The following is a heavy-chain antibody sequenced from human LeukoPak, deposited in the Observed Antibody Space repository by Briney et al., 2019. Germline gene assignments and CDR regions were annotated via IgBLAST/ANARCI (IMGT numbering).Heavy chain of an antibody. CDR2: ISWNSGSI. Sequence: GRSLRLSCAASGFTFDDYAMHWVRQAPGKSLEWVSGISWNSGSIGYADSVKGRFTISRDNAKNSLYLQMNSPRAEDTALYYCASQGPEYYYDSSGYAFDYWGQGTLVTVSS. J-gene: IGHJ4*02. CDR1: GFTFDDYA. V-gene: IGHV3-9*01. CDR3: ASQGPEYYYDSSGYAFDY. D-gene: IGHD3-22*01.